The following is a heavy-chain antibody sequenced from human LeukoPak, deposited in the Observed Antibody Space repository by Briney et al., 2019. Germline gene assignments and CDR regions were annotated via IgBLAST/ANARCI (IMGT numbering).Heavy chain of an antibody. V-gene: IGHV4-59*12. CDR2: IYYSGRT. Sequence: SETLSLTCTVSDGSITSYYWTWVRQPPGKGLEWIGNIYYSGRTNHNPSLKSRVTISIDTSKNQFSLKLSSVTAADTAVYYCARGPWTPDYWGQGTLVTVSS. D-gene: IGHD3/OR15-3a*01. CDR3: ARGPWTPDY. CDR1: DGSITSYY. J-gene: IGHJ4*02.